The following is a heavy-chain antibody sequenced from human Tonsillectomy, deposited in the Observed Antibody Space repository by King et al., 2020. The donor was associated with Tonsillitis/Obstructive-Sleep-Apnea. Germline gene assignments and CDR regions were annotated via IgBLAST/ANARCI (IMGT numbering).Heavy chain of an antibody. CDR3: AHSWGSRGYCSSTSCQNFDY. CDR1: GFSLSTSGVG. D-gene: IGHD2-2*01. CDR2: IYLNDGK. J-gene: IGHJ4*02. Sequence: TLKESGPTLVKPTQTLTLTCTFSGFSLSTSGVGVGWIRQPPGKALEWLTLIYLNDGKRYSPSLKSRLTITKDTSNNQVVLTMTNMDPVDTATYYCAHSWGSRGYCSSTSCQNFDYWGQGTLVTVSS. V-gene: IGHV2-5*01.